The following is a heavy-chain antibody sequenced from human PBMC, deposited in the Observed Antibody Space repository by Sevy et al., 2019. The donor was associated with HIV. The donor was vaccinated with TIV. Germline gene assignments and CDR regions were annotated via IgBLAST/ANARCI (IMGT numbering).Heavy chain of an antibody. CDR2: ITRNSYDAYVGRT. Sequence: GGSLRLSCTTSGFTFDDYAMSWFRQAPGKGLEWVAFITRNSYDAYVGRTDYGASVKGRFIISSDDSKSIAYLQMNSLKTEDTAVYYCTRGLATADTPEYYFDYWGQGTLVTVSS. V-gene: IGHV3-49*03. J-gene: IGHJ4*02. CDR1: GFTFDDYA. CDR3: TRGLATADTPEYYFDY. D-gene: IGHD5-12*01.